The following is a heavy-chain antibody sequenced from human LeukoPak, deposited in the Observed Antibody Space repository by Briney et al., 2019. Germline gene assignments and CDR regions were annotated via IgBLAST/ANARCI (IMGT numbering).Heavy chain of an antibody. CDR3: ARESGLH. CDR2: MNPNSGNT. J-gene: IGHJ4*02. V-gene: IGHV1-8*01. Sequence: ASVKVFCKASGYTFTSYDINWVRPATGQGLEWLGWMNPNSGNTGYAQKFQGRVTMTRNTSISTAYMELSSLRSEDTAVYYCARESGLHWGQGTLVTVSS. CDR1: GYTFTSYD.